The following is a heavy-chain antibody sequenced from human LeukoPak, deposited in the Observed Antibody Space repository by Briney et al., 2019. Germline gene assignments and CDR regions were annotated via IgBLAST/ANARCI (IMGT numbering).Heavy chain of an antibody. CDR3: ARVYRRRQTAGDGVYYFYN. D-gene: IGHD2-8*02. CDR2: IYYTRST. J-gene: IGHJ4*02. Sequence: PSDTLSVTCTVSGCSINSTSHFWAWIRHPPGKGLEGFGTIYYTRSTYYNPSLKSRATISVDTSKKHFSLQLTSVTAADTAVYYCARVYRRRQTAGDGVYYFYNWGERNLGTVS. V-gene: IGHV4-39*02. CDR1: GCSINSTSHF.